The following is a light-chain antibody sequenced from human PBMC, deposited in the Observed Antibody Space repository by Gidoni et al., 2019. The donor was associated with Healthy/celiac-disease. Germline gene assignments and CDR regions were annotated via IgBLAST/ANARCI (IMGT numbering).Light chain of an antibody. J-gene: IGKJ4*01. V-gene: IGKV3-20*01. CDR2: DAS. CDR3: QQYGSSPPALT. CDR1: QSVSSIY. Sequence: EIGLTQSPGTLSLSPGDRATLSCSASQSVSSIYLAWYQQKPGQAPRLLIYDASSRATGIPDRVSGSGSGTDFTLTISRLEPEDFAVYYCQQYGSSPPALTFGGGTKVEIK.